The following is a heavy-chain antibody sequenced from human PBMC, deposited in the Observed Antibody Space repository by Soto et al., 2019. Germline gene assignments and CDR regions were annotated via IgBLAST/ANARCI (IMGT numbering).Heavy chain of an antibody. CDR3: GREDDYNYRYFSYGVDV. CDR2: ISFDGDKK. D-gene: IGHD5-12*01. CDR1: GFTFTNYA. J-gene: IGHJ6*01. V-gene: IGHV3-30-3*01. Sequence: PVESLRLSCAASGFTFTNYAFHWVRQAPGKGLEWLAVISFDGDKKYYADSVKGRFIISRDNFKSTLYLQMNSLRGEDAALYFCGREDDYNYRYFSYGVDVWVQGTTVTGSS.